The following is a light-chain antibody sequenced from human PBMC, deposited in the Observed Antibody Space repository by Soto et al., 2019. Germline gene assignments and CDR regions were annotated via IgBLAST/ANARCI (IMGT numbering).Light chain of an antibody. CDR1: QGISSA. CDR2: DAS. V-gene: IGKV1-13*02. J-gene: IGKJ4*01. Sequence: AIQLTQSPSSLSASVGDRVTITCRASQGISSALAWYQQKPGKAPKVLIYDASRLQSGVPARFSGSGAETDFTLTITSLQPEDFGIYYCQQSYATVRTFGGGTKVDIK. CDR3: QQSYATVRT.